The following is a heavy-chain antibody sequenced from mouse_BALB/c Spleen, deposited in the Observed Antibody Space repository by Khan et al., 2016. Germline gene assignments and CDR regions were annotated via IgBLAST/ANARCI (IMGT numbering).Heavy chain of an antibody. CDR2: IWSGGST. CDR3: SSPECYYVYHALDH. J-gene: IGHJ4*01. CDR1: GFSLTSYG. V-gene: IGHV2-4*02. Sequence: QVQLQQSGPGLVQPSQSLSITCTVSGFSLTSYGVHWVRQPPGKGLEWLGVIWSGGSTDYNAAFISRLSISKDNSKSQVFFKMNSLQADDTAIYFWSSPECYYVYHALDHWGQGNPIPVSP. D-gene: IGHD1-1*01.